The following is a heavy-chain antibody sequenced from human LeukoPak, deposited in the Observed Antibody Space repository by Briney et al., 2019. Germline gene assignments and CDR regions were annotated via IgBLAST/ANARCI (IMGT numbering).Heavy chain of an antibody. CDR3: ARDLVQQGDWFDP. J-gene: IGHJ5*02. V-gene: IGHV3-21*01. CDR1: GFTFSSYS. CDR2: ISSSSSYI. D-gene: IGHD3-10*01. Sequence: RGSLRLSCAASGFTFSSYSMNWVHQAPGKGLEWVSSISSSSSYIYYADAVKSRFTISRDNAKNSLYLQMNSLRAEDTAVYYCARDLVQQGDWFDPWGQGTLVTVSS.